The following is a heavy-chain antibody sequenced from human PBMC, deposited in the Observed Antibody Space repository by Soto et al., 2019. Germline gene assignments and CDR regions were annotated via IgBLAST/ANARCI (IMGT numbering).Heavy chain of an antibody. CDR2: ISWNSGSI. J-gene: IGHJ4*02. V-gene: IGHV3-9*01. Sequence: HPGGSLRLSCAASGFTFDDYAMHWVRQAPGKGLEWVSGISWNSGSIGYADSVKGRFTISRDNAKNSLYLQMNSLRAEDTALYYCSKSLGSMVRGIPDEWGQGTLVTVSS. D-gene: IGHD3-10*01. CDR1: GFTFDDYA. CDR3: SKSLGSMVRGIPDE.